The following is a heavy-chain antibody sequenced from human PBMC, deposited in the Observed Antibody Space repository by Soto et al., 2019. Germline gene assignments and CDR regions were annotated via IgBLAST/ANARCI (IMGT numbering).Heavy chain of an antibody. CDR2: IYYSGST. D-gene: IGHD4-17*01. Sequence: ASETLSLTCTVSCGSISSYYWSWIRQPPGKGLEWIGYIYYSGSTNYNPSLKSRVTISVDTSKNQFSLKLSSVTAADTAVYYCARYLRRNDAYDFSGQGTFVTVSS. CDR1: CGSISSYY. V-gene: IGHV4-59*08. CDR3: ARYLRRNDAYDF. J-gene: IGHJ3*01.